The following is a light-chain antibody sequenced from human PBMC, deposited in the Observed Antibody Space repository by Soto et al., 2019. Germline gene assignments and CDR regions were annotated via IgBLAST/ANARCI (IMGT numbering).Light chain of an antibody. V-gene: IGLV2-14*03. CDR2: DVS. CDR3: FSYTTSSTYG. Sequence: QSALTQPASVSGSPGQSITISCTGTSSDVGAYNYVSWYQQLPGKAPKLMIYDVSNRPSGVSYRFSGSKSGNTASLTISGLQAEDETDYYCFSYTTSSTYGFGTGTKVTVL. J-gene: IGLJ1*01. CDR1: SSDVGAYNY.